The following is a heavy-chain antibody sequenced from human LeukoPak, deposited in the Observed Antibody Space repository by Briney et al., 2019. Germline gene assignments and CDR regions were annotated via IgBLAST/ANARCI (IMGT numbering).Heavy chain of an antibody. CDR3: ARTYSSSSGQQNWFDP. D-gene: IGHD6-6*01. V-gene: IGHV1-18*01. Sequence: ASVKVSCKASGYTFTSYGISWVRQAPGQGLEWMGWHSAYNGNTNYAQKLQGRVTMTTDTSTSTAYMELRSLRSDDTAVYYCARTYSSSSGQQNWFDPWGQGTLVTVSS. CDR2: HSAYNGNT. J-gene: IGHJ5*02. CDR1: GYTFTSYG.